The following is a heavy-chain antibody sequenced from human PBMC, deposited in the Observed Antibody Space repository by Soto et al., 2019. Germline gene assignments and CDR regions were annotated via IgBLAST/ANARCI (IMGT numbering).Heavy chain of an antibody. D-gene: IGHD2-21*02. V-gene: IGHV4-31*03. CDR3: ARGLFGGDERIDL. Sequence: SETLSITCTVSGGSFSIGSHYWSWIRQHPGKGLEWIGYIYDTGSTYSNPSLKSRATISIDTSKKQFSLNLASVTAADTAVYYCARGLFGGDERIDLWGQGFLVTVSS. J-gene: IGHJ5*02. CDR2: IYDTGST. CDR1: GGSFSIGSHY.